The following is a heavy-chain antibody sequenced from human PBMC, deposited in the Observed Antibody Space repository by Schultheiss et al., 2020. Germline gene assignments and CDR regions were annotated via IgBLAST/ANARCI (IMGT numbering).Heavy chain of an antibody. D-gene: IGHD6-13*01. Sequence: SETLSLTYAVSGYSISSGYYWGWIRQPPGKGLEWIGSIYHSGSTYYNPSLKSRVTISVDTSKNQFSLKLSSVTAADTAVYYCARVSQIAAALTIDYWGQGTLVTGSS. J-gene: IGHJ4*02. V-gene: IGHV4-38-2*01. CDR3: ARVSQIAAALTIDY. CDR1: GYSISSGYY. CDR2: IYHSGST.